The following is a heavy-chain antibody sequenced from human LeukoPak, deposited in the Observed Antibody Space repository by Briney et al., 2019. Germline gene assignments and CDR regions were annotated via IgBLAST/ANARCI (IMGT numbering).Heavy chain of an antibody. CDR1: GGSISSSSYY. D-gene: IGHD3-22*01. Sequence: SETLSLTCTVSGGSISSSSYYWGWIRQPPGKGLEWIGSIYYSGSTYYNPSLKSRVTISVDTSKNQFSLKLSSVTAADTAVYYCARFNRRGYYDSSGSPRTGFDYWGQGTLVTVSS. CDR2: IYYSGST. V-gene: IGHV4-39*01. J-gene: IGHJ4*02. CDR3: ARFNRRGYYDSSGSPRTGFDY.